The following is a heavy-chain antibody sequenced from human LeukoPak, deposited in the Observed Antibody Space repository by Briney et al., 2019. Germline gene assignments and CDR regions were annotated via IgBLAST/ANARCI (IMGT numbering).Heavy chain of an antibody. CDR3: ARGVFGYGGNPYFDY. Sequence: PSQTLSLTCTVSGGSISSETYYWSWIRQPAGKGLEWIGRIYTSGSTNYNPSLKSRVTISVDTSKNQFSLKLSSVTAADTAVYYCARGVFGYGGNPYFDYWGQGTLVTVSS. J-gene: IGHJ4*02. CDR1: GGSISSETYY. V-gene: IGHV4-61*02. D-gene: IGHD4-23*01. CDR2: IYTSGST.